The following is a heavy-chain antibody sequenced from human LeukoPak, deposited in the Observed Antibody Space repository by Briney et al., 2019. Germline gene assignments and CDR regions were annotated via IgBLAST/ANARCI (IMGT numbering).Heavy chain of an antibody. CDR2: ISYDGSNK. V-gene: IGHV3-30*04. CDR1: GFTFSSYA. J-gene: IGHJ4*02. Sequence: GGSLRLSCAASGFTFSSYAMHWVRQAPGKGLEWVAVISYDGSNKYYADSVKGRFTISRDNSKNTLYLQMNSLRAEDTAVYYCARTPLYWGQGTLVTVSS. CDR3: ARTPLY.